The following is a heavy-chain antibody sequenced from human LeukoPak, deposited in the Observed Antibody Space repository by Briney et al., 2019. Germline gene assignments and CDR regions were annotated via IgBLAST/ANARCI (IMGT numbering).Heavy chain of an antibody. CDR1: GGSISSSSYY. V-gene: IGHV4-39*01. Sequence: SETLSLTCTVSGGSISSSSYYWGWIRQPPGKGLEWIGSIYYSGNTYYNPSLKSRVTISVDTSKNQFSLKLSSVTAADTAVYYCARGSSGWYVVPFDPWGQGTLVTVSS. J-gene: IGHJ5*02. CDR2: IYYSGNT. CDR3: ARGSSGWYVVPFDP. D-gene: IGHD6-19*01.